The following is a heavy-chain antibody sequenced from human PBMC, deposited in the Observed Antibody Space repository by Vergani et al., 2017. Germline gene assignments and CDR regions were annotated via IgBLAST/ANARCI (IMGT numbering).Heavy chain of an antibody. Sequence: QVQLVQSGAEVKKPGSSVKVSCKASGGTFSSYAISWVRQAPGQGLEWMGRIIPIFGTANYAQKFQGRVTITADESTSTAYMELSSLRSEDTAVYYCAREFYDILTGYYNYGGEAFDIWGQGTMVTVSS. CDR3: AREFYDILTGYYNYGGEAFDI. CDR1: GGTFSSYA. CDR2: IIPIFGTA. D-gene: IGHD3-9*01. J-gene: IGHJ3*02. V-gene: IGHV1-69*13.